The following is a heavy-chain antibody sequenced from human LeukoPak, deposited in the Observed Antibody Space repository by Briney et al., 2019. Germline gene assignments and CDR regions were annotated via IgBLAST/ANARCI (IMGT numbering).Heavy chain of an antibody. CDR3: ARAPPSRPLDY. Sequence: PGRSLRLAWAAAGFTFSSYAMHWVRQAPGKGREGVAVISYDGSNKYYADSVKGRFTISRDNSKNTLYLQMNSLRAEDTAVYYCARAPPSRPLDYWGQGTLVTVSS. J-gene: IGHJ4*02. V-gene: IGHV3-30-3*01. CDR1: GFTFSSYA. CDR2: ISYDGSNK.